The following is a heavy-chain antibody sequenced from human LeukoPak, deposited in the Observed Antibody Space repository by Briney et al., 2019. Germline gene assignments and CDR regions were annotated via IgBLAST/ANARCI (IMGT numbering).Heavy chain of an antibody. Sequence: PSETLSLTCGVYGGSFSGYYWSWIRQPPGKGLEWIGEVSQTGSGKTNYNPSLKGRVTISVDTSKNQFSLRLTSVTAADTAVYYCTRDPGHYGVDVWGQGTTVTVSS. CDR2: VSQTGSGKT. V-gene: IGHV4-34*01. J-gene: IGHJ6*02. CDR1: GGSFSGYY. CDR3: TRDPGHYGVDV.